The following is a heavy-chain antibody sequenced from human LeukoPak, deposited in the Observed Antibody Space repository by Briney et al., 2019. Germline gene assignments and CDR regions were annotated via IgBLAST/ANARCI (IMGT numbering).Heavy chain of an antibody. CDR1: GGSLTSGTYH. CDR3: ARAHYSSSGNFDY. V-gene: IGHV4-39*07. D-gene: IGHD6-6*01. CDR2: IYFDGST. Sequence: PSETLSLTCSVSGGSLTSGTYHWGWIRQPPGKGLEWFGSIYFDGSTYYNPSLKSRVTISVDTSKNQFSLKLSSVTAADTAVYYCARAHYSSSGNFDYWGQGTLVTVSS. J-gene: IGHJ4*02.